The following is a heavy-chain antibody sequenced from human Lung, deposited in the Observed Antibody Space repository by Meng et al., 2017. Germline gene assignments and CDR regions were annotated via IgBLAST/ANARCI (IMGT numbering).Heavy chain of an antibody. CDR2: ISSSSA. Sequence: EVQLVESGGGLVKPGGSRRRSCAASGFTCSSESMNWVRQAPGKGLEWVSSISSSSAYADSVKGRFTISRDNAKNSLYLQMNSLRAEDTAVYYCARGRVVVAATPSDYWGQGTLVTVSS. CDR1: GFTCSSES. V-gene: IGHV3-21*01. J-gene: IGHJ4*02. D-gene: IGHD2-15*01. CDR3: ARGRVVVAATPSDY.